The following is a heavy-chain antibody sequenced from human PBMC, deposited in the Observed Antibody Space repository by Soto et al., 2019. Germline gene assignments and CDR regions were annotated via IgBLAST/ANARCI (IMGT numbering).Heavy chain of an antibody. Sequence: QVQLVESGGGVVQPGRSLRLSCAASGFTFSSYGMHWVRQAPGKGLEWVAVISYDGSNKYYADSVKGRFTISRDNSKNTLYLQMNSLRAEDTVVYYCAKGDRGRQLVSNAFDIWGQGTMVTLSS. CDR1: GFTFSSYG. CDR2: ISYDGSNK. J-gene: IGHJ3*02. V-gene: IGHV3-30*18. CDR3: AKGDRGRQLVSNAFDI. D-gene: IGHD6-13*01.